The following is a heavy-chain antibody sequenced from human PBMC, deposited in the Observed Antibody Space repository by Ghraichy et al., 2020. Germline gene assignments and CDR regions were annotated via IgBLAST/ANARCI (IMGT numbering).Heavy chain of an antibody. J-gene: IGHJ4*02. D-gene: IGHD2-15*01. Sequence: GGSLRLSCAASGFPFKNYAMTWVRQAPGKGLEWVSSIGYNGVDTYYADSLRGRFVISRENFKNTLYLQMNSLRVEDTAVYYCAKYCSGTCYSGVDFWGQGVPVTVSS. CDR1: GFPFKNYA. CDR2: IGYNGVDT. CDR3: AKYCSGTCYSGVDF. V-gene: IGHV3-23*01.